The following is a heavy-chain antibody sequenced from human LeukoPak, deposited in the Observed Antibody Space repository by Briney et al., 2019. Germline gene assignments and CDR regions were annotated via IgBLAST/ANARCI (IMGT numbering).Heavy chain of an antibody. D-gene: IGHD2-15*01. V-gene: IGHV3-21*01. CDR1: GFTFSSYS. CDR2: ISSSSSYI. CDR3: ARDEVVAATGVYMDV. Sequence: GGSLRLSGTASGFTFSSYSMNWVRQAPGKGLEWVSSISSSSSYIYYADSVKGRFTISRDNAKNSLYLQMNSLRAEDTAVYYCARDEVVAATGVYMDVWGKGTTVTISS. J-gene: IGHJ6*03.